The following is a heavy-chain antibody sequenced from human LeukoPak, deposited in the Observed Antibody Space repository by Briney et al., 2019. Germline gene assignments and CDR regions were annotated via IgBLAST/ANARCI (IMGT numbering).Heavy chain of an antibody. CDR3: ARDRDNLIFDY. CDR2: INAGNGNT. J-gene: IGHJ4*02. D-gene: IGHD3-9*01. V-gene: IGHV1-3*01. Sequence: GASVTVSFKASGYTFTNYAMHWVRQAPGQRLEWMGWINAGNGNTKYLQKFQGRVTITRDTSASTAYMELSSLRSEDTAVYYCARDRDNLIFDYWGQGTLVTVSS. CDR1: GYTFTNYA.